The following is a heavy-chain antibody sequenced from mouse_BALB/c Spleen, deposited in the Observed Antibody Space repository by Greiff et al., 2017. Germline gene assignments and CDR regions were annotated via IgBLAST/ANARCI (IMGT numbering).Heavy chain of an antibody. D-gene: IGHD2-4*01. CDR1: GYTFSSYW. CDR2: ILPGSGST. V-gene: IGHV1-9*01. CDR3: ARDLYDYDYAMDY. Sequence: QVQLQQSGAELMKPGASVKISCKATGYTFSSYWIEWVKQRPGHGLEWIGEILPGSGSTNYNEKFKGKATFTADTSSNTAYMQLSSLTSEDSAIYYCARDLYDYDYAMDYWGQGTSVTVSS. J-gene: IGHJ4*01.